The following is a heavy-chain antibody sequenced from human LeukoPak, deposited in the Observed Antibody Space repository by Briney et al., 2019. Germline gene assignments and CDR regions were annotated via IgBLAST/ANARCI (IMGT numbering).Heavy chain of an antibody. D-gene: IGHD3-22*01. Sequence: SQTLSLTCTVSDGSISSGDYYWSWIRQPPGKGLEWIGYIYYSGSTYYNPSLKSRVTISVDTSKNQFSLKLSSVTAADTAVYYCALRYYYDSSGYSPSWDAFDIWGQGTMVTVSS. CDR3: ALRYYYDSSGYSPSWDAFDI. CDR1: DGSISSGDYY. CDR2: IYYSGST. J-gene: IGHJ3*02. V-gene: IGHV4-30-4*01.